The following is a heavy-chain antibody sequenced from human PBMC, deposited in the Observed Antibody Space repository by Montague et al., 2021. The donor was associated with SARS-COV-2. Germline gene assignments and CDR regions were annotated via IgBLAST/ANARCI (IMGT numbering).Heavy chain of an antibody. CDR2: IDWDDDK. CDR1: GFSLSTSGMC. Sequence: PALVKPTQTLTLTCTFSGFSLSTSGMCVSWIRQPPGKALEWLARIDWDDDKYYSTSLKTRLTISKDTSKNQVVLTMTNIDPVDTATYYCARTHYYDSSGYHDAFDIWGQGTMVTVSS. D-gene: IGHD3-22*01. V-gene: IGHV2-70*11. CDR3: ARTHYYDSSGYHDAFDI. J-gene: IGHJ3*02.